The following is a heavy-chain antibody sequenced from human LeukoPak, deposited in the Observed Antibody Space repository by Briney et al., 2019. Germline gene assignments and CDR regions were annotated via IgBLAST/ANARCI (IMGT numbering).Heavy chain of an antibody. Sequence: GGSLRLSYAGSGYTVSSNYMSWVRQAPGKGLEWVSLIHSDDTYYADSVKGRFTISRDNSKNTLYLQMNSLRAEDTAIYYCARDGSSRSLHFWGQVTLVTVSS. J-gene: IGHJ1*01. D-gene: IGHD3-10*01. V-gene: IGHV3-53*01. CDR3: ARDGSSRSLHF. CDR1: GYTVSSNY. CDR2: IHSDDT.